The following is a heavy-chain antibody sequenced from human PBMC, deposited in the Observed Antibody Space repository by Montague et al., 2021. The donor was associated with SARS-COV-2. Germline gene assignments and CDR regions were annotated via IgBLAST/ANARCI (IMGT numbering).Heavy chain of an antibody. V-gene: IGHV4-4*02. D-gene: IGHD3-22*01. CDR1: GGSISSSNW. J-gene: IGHJ3*02. CDR2: IFHSGRT. CDR3: ARGYYDSSGYPGFAFDI. Sequence: SETLSLTCAVSGGSISSSNWWSWVRQPPGKGLEWIGEIFHSGRTYYNPSLKSRVSISLDTSKNQFSLKLCSVTAADTAFYYCARGYYDSSGYPGFAFDIWGQGTMITVSS.